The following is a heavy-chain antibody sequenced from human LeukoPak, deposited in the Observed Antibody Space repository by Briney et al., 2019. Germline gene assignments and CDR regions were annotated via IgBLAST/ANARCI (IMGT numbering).Heavy chain of an antibody. CDR3: AKGSTYYDILTGYYYPYRFDY. CDR2: ISSNGSTI. V-gene: IGHV3-11*01. CDR1: GFTFSDYY. Sequence: GGSLRLSCAASGFTFSDYYMSWIRQAPGKGLEWVSYISSNGSTIYYADSVKGRFTISRDNSKNALYLQMNSLRAEDTAVYYCAKGSTYYDILTGYYYPYRFDYWGQGTLVTVSS. J-gene: IGHJ4*02. D-gene: IGHD3-9*01.